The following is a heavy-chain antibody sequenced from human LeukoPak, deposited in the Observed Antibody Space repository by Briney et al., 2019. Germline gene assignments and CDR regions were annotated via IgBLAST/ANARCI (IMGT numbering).Heavy chain of an antibody. CDR1: GFTFSSYG. CDR2: ISYDGSNK. J-gene: IGHJ4*02. CDR3: ARRVSAKSLDY. D-gene: IGHD5-18*01. V-gene: IGHV3-30*03. Sequence: GGSLRLSCAASGFTFSSYGMHWVRQAPGKGLEWVAVISYDGSNKYYADSVKGRFTISRDNSKNTLYLQMNSLRAEDTAVYYCARRVSAKSLDYWGQGTLVTVSS.